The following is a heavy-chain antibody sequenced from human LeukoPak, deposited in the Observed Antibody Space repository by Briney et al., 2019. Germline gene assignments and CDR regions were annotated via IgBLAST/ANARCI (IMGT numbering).Heavy chain of an antibody. CDR2: INSDGSST. CDR3: ARDSSLPGI. CDR1: GFIFSSYW. Sequence: GGSLRLSCSASGFIFSSYWMHWVRQAPGKRLVWVSYINSDGSSTSYADSVKGRFTISRDNAKNTLYLQMNSLRAEDTAVYYCARDSSLPGIWGQGTMVTVSS. J-gene: IGHJ3*02. D-gene: IGHD3-16*02. V-gene: IGHV3-74*01.